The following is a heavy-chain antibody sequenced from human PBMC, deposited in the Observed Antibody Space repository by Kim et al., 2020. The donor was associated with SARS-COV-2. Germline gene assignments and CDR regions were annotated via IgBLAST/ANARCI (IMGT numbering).Heavy chain of an antibody. Sequence: SETLSLTCAVSGGSISSSNWWSWVRQPPGKGLEWIGEIYHSGSTNYNPSLKSRVTISVDKSKNQFSLKLSSVTAADTAVYYCARAPGHGDILPMDVWGQGTTVTVSS. J-gene: IGHJ6*02. CDR2: IYHSGST. V-gene: IGHV4-4*02. D-gene: IGHD3-9*01. CDR1: GGSISSSNW. CDR3: ARAPGHGDILPMDV.